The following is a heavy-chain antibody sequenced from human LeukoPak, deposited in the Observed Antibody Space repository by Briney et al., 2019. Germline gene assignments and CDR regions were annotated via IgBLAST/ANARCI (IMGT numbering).Heavy chain of an antibody. CDR1: GGSISSGDYY. Sequence: SETLSLTCTVSGGSISSGDYYWSWIRQPPGKGLEWIGYIYHSGSTYYNPSLKSRVTISVDRSKNQFSLKLSSVTAADTAVYYCARGGYRALYWGQEPWSPSPQ. J-gene: IGHJ4*01. CDR3: ARGGYRALY. V-gene: IGHV4-30-2*01. CDR2: IYHSGST. D-gene: IGHD1-1*01.